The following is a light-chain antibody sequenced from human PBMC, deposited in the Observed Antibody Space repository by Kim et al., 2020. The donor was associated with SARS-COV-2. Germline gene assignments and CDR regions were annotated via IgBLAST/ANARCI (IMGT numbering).Light chain of an antibody. J-gene: IGKJ1*01. CDR3: QQSYSTPWT. V-gene: IGKV1-39*01. CDR2: AAS. CDR1: QSISTY. Sequence: DIQMTQSPSSLSASVGDRVTITCRASQSISTYLNWYQQKPGTAPKLLIYAASSLQSGVPSRFSGSGSGTDLTLTISSLQPEDFATYYCQQSYSTPWTFGQGTKLEI.